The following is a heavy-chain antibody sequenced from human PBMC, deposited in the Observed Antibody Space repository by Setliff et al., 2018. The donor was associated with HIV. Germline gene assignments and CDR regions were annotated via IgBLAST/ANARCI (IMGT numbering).Heavy chain of an antibody. CDR2: ISTSGNRI. J-gene: IGHJ4*02. Sequence: GGSLRLSCAASGFTFSSYEMNWVRQAPGKGLEWVSYISTSGNRIHYADSVKGRVTISRDNAKNSLYLQMDSLRADDTAVYYCAPLVGATGAPSYWGQGTLVTVSS. CDR1: GFTFSSYE. D-gene: IGHD1-26*01. CDR3: APLVGATGAPSY. V-gene: IGHV3-48*03.